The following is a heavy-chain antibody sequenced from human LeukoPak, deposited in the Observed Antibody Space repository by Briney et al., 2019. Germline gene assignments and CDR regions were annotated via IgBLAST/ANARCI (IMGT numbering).Heavy chain of an antibody. CDR3: ARDLDGGNSDYYYYMDV. CDR2: IYYNGNT. V-gene: IGHV4-39*07. J-gene: IGHJ6*03. CDR1: GGSIISSSYY. D-gene: IGHD4-23*01. Sequence: SETLSLTCIVSGGSIISSSYYWGWIRQPPGKGLEWIGSIYYNGNTDYNPSLKSRVTMSVDTSKNQFSLKLSSVTAADTAVYYCARDLDGGNSDYYYYMDVWGKGTTVTISS.